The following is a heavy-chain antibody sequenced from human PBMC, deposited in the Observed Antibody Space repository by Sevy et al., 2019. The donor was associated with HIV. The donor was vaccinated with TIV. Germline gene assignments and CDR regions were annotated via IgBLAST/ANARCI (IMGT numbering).Heavy chain of an antibody. CDR3: VRDGWNY. CDR2: MTSSGSYI. V-gene: IGHV3-21*01. Sequence: GGSLRLSCAASGFTFDDYAMHWVRQAPGKGLEWVSLMTSSGSYIPYADSVKGRFTISRDNAKNSVFLQMNSLRVEDKGVYYCVRDGWNYWGQGTLVTVSS. D-gene: IGHD2-15*01. CDR1: GFTFDDYA. J-gene: IGHJ4*02.